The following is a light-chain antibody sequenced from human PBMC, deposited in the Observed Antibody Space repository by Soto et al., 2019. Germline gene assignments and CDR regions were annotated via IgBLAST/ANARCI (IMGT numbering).Light chain of an antibody. Sequence: QSVLTQPPSVSGAPGQRVTISCTGSSSNIGANYDVHWYQQRPGTAPKLLIFANSNRPSGVPDRFSGSKSGTSASLVITGLQAEDEGDYFCKSYAGSNTYVFGSGTKVTVL. J-gene: IGLJ1*01. CDR2: ANS. CDR1: SSNIGANYD. CDR3: KSYAGSNTYV. V-gene: IGLV1-40*01.